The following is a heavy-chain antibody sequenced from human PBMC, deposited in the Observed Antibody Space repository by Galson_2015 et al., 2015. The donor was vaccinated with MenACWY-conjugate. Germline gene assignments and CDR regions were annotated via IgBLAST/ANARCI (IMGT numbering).Heavy chain of an antibody. D-gene: IGHD3-22*01. CDR2: ASGSGGVT. V-gene: IGHV3-23*01. J-gene: IGHJ4*02. CDR3: AKGPLYDSSGSDSDYFDY. Sequence: SLRLSCAASGFIFNKFAMNWLRRAPGKRGLEWASAASGSGGVTYQADSVKGRFNISGDNSKNTLYLQQNSLKAEDALIYFCAKGPLYDSSGSDSDYFDYGGQGTLLTVSS. CDR1: GFIFNKFA.